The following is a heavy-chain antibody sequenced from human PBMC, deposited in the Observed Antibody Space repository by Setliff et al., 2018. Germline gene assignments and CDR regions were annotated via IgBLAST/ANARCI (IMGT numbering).Heavy chain of an antibody. CDR2: FDPDDGET. V-gene: IGHV1-24*01. J-gene: IGHJ6*03. Sequence: ASMKVSCKLSGKTLTELSIHWVRQAPGKGLEWMGGFDPDDGETVYAQKFQGRVTMTEDTSTNTAYMELSSLRSEDTAVYYCATCVGTSWYDYNFYMDVWGIGTTVTVSS. D-gene: IGHD1-26*01. CDR3: ATCVGTSWYDYNFYMDV. CDR1: GKTLTELS.